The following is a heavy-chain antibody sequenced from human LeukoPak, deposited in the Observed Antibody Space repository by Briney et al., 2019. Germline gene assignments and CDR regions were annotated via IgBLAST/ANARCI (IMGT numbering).Heavy chain of an antibody. CDR1: GFTFTSYA. D-gene: IGHD3-22*01. Sequence: GGSLRLSCAASGFTFTSYAMSWVRQAPEKGLEWVSVISGSGDSTYYADSVRGRFTISRDNSKNTLYLQMNSLRAEDTAVYYCVRESTSSGYYYAPDYWGQGTLVTVS. V-gene: IGHV3-23*01. J-gene: IGHJ4*02. CDR3: VRESTSSGYYYAPDY. CDR2: ISGSGDST.